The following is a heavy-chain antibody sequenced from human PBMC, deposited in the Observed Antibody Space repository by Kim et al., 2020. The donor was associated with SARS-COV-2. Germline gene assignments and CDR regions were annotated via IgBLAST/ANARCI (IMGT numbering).Heavy chain of an antibody. Sequence: GGSLRLSCAASGFTFSSYAMHWVRQAPGKGLEWVAVISYDGSNKYYADSVKGRFTISRDNSKNTLYLQMNSLRAEDTAVYYCARPNYYGSGSYELRGWFDPWGQGTLVTVSS. V-gene: IGHV3-30-3*01. CDR3: ARPNYYGSGSYELRGWFDP. D-gene: IGHD3-10*01. CDR2: ISYDGSNK. CDR1: GFTFSSYA. J-gene: IGHJ5*02.